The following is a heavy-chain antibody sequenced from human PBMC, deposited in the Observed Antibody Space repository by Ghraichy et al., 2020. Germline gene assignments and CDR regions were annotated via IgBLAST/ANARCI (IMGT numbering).Heavy chain of an antibody. D-gene: IGHD1-1*01. J-gene: IGHJ6*03. CDR2: ISFDGSNK. V-gene: IGHV3-30*18. Sequence: GGSLRLSCAASGFIFSSCAMHWVRQAPGKGLEWVAVISFDGSNKYYADSVKGRLIISRDNSKNTLYLQMNSPRAEDTAVYYCAKAWTRATNPYYYNMDVWGKGTTVTVSS. CDR3: AKAWTRATNPYYYNMDV. CDR1: GFIFSSCA.